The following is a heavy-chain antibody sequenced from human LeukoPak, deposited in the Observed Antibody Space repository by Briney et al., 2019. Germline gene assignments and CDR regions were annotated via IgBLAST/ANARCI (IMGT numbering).Heavy chain of an antibody. J-gene: IGHJ4*02. V-gene: IGHV3-23*01. CDR2: ISGSGGST. Sequence: PGGSLRLSCAASGFTFSSYAMSWVRQAPGKGLEWVSAISGSGGSTYYADSVKGRFTISRDNSKNTLYLQMNGLRAEDTAVYYCAKSDSSGWFFDYWGQGTLVTVSS. CDR3: AKSDSSGWFFDY. CDR1: GFTFSSYA. D-gene: IGHD6-19*01.